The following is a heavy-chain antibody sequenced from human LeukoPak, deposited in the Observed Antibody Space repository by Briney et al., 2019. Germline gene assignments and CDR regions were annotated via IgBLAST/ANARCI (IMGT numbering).Heavy chain of an antibody. CDR3: ARISGVVTAMSLDAFDI. CDR1: GYSFTSYW. D-gene: IGHD2-21*02. Sequence: GESLKTSRKGSGYSFTSYWIGLGRQMPGKGLEWRGIIYPGDSDTRYSTSFQGQVTISADKSISTAYLQWSSLKASDTAMYYCARISGVVTAMSLDAFDIWGQGTMVTVSS. CDR2: IYPGDSDT. J-gene: IGHJ3*02. V-gene: IGHV5-51*01.